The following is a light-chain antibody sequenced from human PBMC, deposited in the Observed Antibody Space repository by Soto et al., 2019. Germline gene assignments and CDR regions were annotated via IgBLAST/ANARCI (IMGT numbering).Light chain of an antibody. CDR2: NAS. CDR1: QSVTTK. J-gene: IGKJ3*01. CDR3: QQYNSWPPQFT. V-gene: IGKV3-15*01. Sequence: EILMTQSPAILSLSPGERATLSCRASQSVTTKLAWYQQRPGQTPRLLIYNASTRATGVPARFSGGGSVTEFSLTISSLQSDDSAVYYCQQYNSWPPQFTFGPGTKVDIK.